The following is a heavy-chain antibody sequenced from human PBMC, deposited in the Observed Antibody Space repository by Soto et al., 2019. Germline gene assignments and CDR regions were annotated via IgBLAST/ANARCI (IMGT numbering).Heavy chain of an antibody. CDR3: AKLGPGGDIHSFYGMDV. D-gene: IGHD3-16*01. J-gene: IGHJ6*02. Sequence: GGSLRLSCAASGFVFYDYGMHWVRQAPGKGLEWVAFVSANGETQCYADSVKGRFAISKHNGGNTVDLQMNRVTTDDTARYYCAKLGPGGDIHSFYGMDVWGLGTPVTVSS. CDR1: GFVFYDYG. V-gene: IGHV3-30*18. CDR2: VSANGETQ.